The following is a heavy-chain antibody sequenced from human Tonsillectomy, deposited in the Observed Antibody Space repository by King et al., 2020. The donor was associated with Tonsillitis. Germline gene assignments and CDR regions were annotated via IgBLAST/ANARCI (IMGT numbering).Heavy chain of an antibody. D-gene: IGHD3-22*01. V-gene: IGHV1-69*01. Sequence: QLVQSGAEVKKPGSSAKVSCKASGGTFSSYAISWVRQAPGQGLEWMGGIIPIFGTANYAQKFQGRVTITADESTSTAYMELSSLRSEDTAGYYCALVVVIPDAFDIWGQGTMVTVSS. J-gene: IGHJ3*02. CDR2: IIPIFGTA. CDR1: GGTFSSYA. CDR3: ALVVVIPDAFDI.